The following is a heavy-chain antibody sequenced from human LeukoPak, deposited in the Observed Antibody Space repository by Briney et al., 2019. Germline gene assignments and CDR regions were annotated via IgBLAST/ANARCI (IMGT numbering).Heavy chain of an antibody. CDR1: GCSISSYY. D-gene: IGHD6-13*01. CDR3: ARHLPSSTYTNYDYYYYIDV. Sequence: SETLSLTCTVSGCSISSYYWSWIRQPPGKGLEWIGYIYTSGSTNYNPTLQSRVTISVDTSKNQFSLKLSSVTAADTAVYYCARHLPSSTYTNYDYYYYIDVWGKGTTVTVSS. CDR2: IYTSGST. J-gene: IGHJ6*03. V-gene: IGHV4-4*09.